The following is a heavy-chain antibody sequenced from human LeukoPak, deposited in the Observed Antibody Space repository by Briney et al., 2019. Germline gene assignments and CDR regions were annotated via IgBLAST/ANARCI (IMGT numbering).Heavy chain of an antibody. Sequence: ASVKVSCKASGGTFSSYAISWVRQAPGQGLEWMGWISAYNGNTNYAQKLQGRVTMTTDTSTSTAYMELRSLRSDDTAVYYCARGAGTRGYFDYWGQGTLVTVSS. CDR1: GGTFSSYA. J-gene: IGHJ4*02. V-gene: IGHV1-18*01. D-gene: IGHD1/OR15-1a*01. CDR3: ARGAGTRGYFDY. CDR2: ISAYNGNT.